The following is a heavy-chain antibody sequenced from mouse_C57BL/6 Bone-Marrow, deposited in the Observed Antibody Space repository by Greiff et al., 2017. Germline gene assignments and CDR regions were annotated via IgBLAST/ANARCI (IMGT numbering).Heavy chain of an antibody. D-gene: IGHD1-1*01. V-gene: IGHV7-3*01. J-gene: IGHJ3*01. CDR3: ARCNYGSSSWFAY. CDR2: IRNKANGYTT. CDR1: GFTFTDYY. Sequence: EVMLVESGGGLVQPGGSLSLSCAASGFTFTDYYMSWVRQPPGKALEWLGFIRNKANGYTTEYSASVKGRFTISRDNSQSILYLQMNALSAEDSATYYCARCNYGSSSWFAYWGQGTLVTVSA.